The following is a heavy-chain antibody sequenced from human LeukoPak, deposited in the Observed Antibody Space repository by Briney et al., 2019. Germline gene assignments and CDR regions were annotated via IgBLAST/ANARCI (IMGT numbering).Heavy chain of an antibody. J-gene: IGHJ6*03. Sequence: PSETLSLTCTVSGGSISSYYWSWIRQPPGKGLEWIGYIYYSGSTNYNPSLKSRVTISVDTSKNQFSLKLSSVTAADTAVYYCAREVQLWLGPGYYYMDVWCKGTTVTVSS. V-gene: IGHV4-59*12. D-gene: IGHD5-18*01. CDR2: IYYSGST. CDR1: GGSISSYY. CDR3: AREVQLWLGPGYYYMDV.